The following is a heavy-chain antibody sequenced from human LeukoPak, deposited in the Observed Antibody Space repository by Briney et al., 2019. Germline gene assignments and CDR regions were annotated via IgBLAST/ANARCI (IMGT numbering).Heavy chain of an antibody. J-gene: IGHJ2*01. CDR1: GFTFSTYW. V-gene: IGHV3-7*03. CDR2: IKQDGSEK. D-gene: IGHD3-3*01. CDR3: ARAEWSNWYFDL. Sequence: GGSLRLSCAASGFTFSTYWMHWVRQAPGKGLEWVANIKQDGSEKYYVDSVKGRFTLSRDSAKNSLYLQRNSLRAEDTAVYYCARAEWSNWYFDLWGRGTLVTVSS.